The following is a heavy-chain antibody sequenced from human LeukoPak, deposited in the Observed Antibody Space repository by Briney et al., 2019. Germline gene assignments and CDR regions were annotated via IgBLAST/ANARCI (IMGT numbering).Heavy chain of an antibody. CDR1: GGSISSYY. J-gene: IGHJ4*02. D-gene: IGHD5-18*01. CDR2: TYYSGST. CDR3: ARSDTAMATPDY. Sequence: SETLSLTCTVSGGSISSYYWSWIRQPPGKGLEWIGYTYYSGSTNYNPSLKSRVTISVDTSKNQFSLKLSSVTAADTAVYYCARSDTAMATPDYWGQGTLVTVSS. V-gene: IGHV4-59*01.